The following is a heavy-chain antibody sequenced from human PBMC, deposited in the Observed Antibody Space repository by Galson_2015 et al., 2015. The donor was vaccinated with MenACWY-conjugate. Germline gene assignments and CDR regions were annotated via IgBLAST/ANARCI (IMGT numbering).Heavy chain of an antibody. V-gene: IGHV3-30*04. J-gene: IGHJ2*01. Sequence: SLRLSCAASGFTFISYAMHWVRQAPGKGLEWVAVISYDGSNIYYGDSVKGRFTISRDNSKNTLYLQMNSLRPEDTAVYYCARAYYYDSSGSRYWYFDLWGRGTLVTVSS. D-gene: IGHD3-22*01. CDR3: ARAYYYDSSGSRYWYFDL. CDR1: GFTFISYA. CDR2: ISYDGSNI.